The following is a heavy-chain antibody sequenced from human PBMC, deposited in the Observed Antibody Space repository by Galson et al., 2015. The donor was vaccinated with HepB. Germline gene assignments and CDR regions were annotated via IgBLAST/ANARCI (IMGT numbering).Heavy chain of an antibody. J-gene: IGHJ4*02. V-gene: IGHV1-18*01. CDR2: ISAYNGNT. D-gene: IGHD3-3*01. CDR3: ARVSIFGVVIILGIDY. Sequence: SVKVSCKASGYTFTSYGISWVRQAPGQGLEWMGWISAYNGNTNYAQKLQGRVTMTTDTSTSTAYMELRSLRSDDTAVYYCARVSIFGVVIILGIDYWGQGTLVTVSS. CDR1: GYTFTSYG.